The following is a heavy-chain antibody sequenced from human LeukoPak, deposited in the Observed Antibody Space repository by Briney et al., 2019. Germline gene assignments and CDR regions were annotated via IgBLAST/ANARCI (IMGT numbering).Heavy chain of an antibody. CDR3: ARDRLWFGEWHAFDI. Sequence: SETLSLTCTVSGGSISSYYWNWIRQPPGKGLGWVGYIYYSGSTNYNPSLKSRVTISVDTSKNQFSLKLNSVTAAGTAVHYCARDRLWFGEWHAFDIWGQGTMVTVSS. D-gene: IGHD3-10*01. CDR2: IYYSGST. V-gene: IGHV4-59*01. CDR1: GGSISSYY. J-gene: IGHJ3*02.